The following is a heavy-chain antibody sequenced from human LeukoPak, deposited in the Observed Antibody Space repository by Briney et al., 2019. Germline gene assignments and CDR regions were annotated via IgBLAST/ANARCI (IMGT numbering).Heavy chain of an antibody. CDR2: IIPIFGTA. Sequence: GASVKVSCKASGYTFTSYAISWVRQAPGQGLEWMGGIIPIFGTANYAQKFQGRVTITADKSTSTAYMELSSLRSEDTAVYYCARDRGPLTGVNWFDPWGQGTLVTVSS. CDR1: GYTFTSYA. J-gene: IGHJ5*02. CDR3: ARDRGPLTGVNWFDP. D-gene: IGHD1-20*01. V-gene: IGHV1-69*06.